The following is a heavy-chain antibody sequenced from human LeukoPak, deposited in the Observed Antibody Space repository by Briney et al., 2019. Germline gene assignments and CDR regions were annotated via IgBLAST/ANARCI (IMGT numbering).Heavy chain of an antibody. CDR1: GYTFTDYY. CDR3: ATGERLVPAAMWFDY. Sequence: ASMKVSCKASGYTFTDYYMHWVRQAPGQGLEWMGWVNPKSGGRSYAQRFQGRVTMTRDTSISTAYMELSRLRSDDTAVYYCATGERLVPAAMWFDYWGQGTLVTVSS. CDR2: VNPKSGGR. V-gene: IGHV1-2*02. J-gene: IGHJ4*02. D-gene: IGHD2-2*01.